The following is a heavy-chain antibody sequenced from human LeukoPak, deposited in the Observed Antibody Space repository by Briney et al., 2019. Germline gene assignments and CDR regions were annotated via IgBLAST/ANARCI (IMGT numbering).Heavy chain of an antibody. D-gene: IGHD6-6*01. J-gene: IGHJ4*02. V-gene: IGHV3-7*03. Sequence: PGGSLRLSCEASGFTFSSYWMTWVREAPGKGLEWVANIKQDGSEKYYVDSVKGRFTISRDNSKNTLYLQMDSLRAEDTAVYYCAKGSQQLVRGVDDYWGQGTLVTVSS. CDR2: IKQDGSEK. CDR3: AKGSQQLVRGVDDY. CDR1: GFTFSSYW.